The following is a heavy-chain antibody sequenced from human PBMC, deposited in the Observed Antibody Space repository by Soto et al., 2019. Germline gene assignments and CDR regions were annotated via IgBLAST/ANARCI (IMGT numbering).Heavy chain of an antibody. CDR3: ARDRDDYGSGNYYNRIDF. V-gene: IGHV1-69*01. CDR1: GGIFSTYA. D-gene: IGHD3-10*01. CDR2: IIPLFGTP. J-gene: IGHJ4*02. Sequence: QVQLVQSGAEVKKPWSSVKVSCKASGGIFSTYAISWLRQAPGQGLEGMGGIIPLFGTPNYAQRFQCRVTITADESTRTAYMELSRLRSEDTAVYYCARDRDDYGSGNYYNRIDFWGQGTLVTVSS.